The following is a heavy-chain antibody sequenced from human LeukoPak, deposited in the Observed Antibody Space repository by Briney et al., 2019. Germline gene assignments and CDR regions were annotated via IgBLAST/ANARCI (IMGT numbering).Heavy chain of an antibody. Sequence: SETLSLTCTVSGGSISSHYWSWIRQPPGKGLQWIGYINYSGRTNYNPSLTSRVTVSVDTSKNQFSLKLSSVTAADTAVYYCARQPALGDYFDYWGQGTLVTVSS. CDR3: ARQPALGDYFDY. D-gene: IGHD1-14*01. V-gene: IGHV4-59*08. J-gene: IGHJ4*02. CDR2: INYSGRT. CDR1: GGSISSHY.